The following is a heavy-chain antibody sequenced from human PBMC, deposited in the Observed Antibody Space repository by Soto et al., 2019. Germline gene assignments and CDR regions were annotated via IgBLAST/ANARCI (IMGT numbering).Heavy chain of an antibody. J-gene: IGHJ6*02. CDR2: INSDGSST. Sequence: PGGSLRLSCAASGFTFSSYWMHWVRQAPGKGLVWVSRINSDGSSTSYADSVKGRFTISRDNAKNTLYLQMNSLRAEDTAVYYCARTQGYYDFWSGYFFYYYYGMDVWGQGATVTVSS. CDR1: GFTFSSYW. CDR3: ARTQGYYDFWSGYFFYYYYGMDV. D-gene: IGHD3-3*01. V-gene: IGHV3-74*01.